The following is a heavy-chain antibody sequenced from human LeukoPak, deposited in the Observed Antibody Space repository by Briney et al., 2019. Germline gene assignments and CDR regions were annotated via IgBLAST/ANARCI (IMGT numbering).Heavy chain of an antibody. CDR3: AREESDWSSLGYFYHYMDV. CDR2: IYTSGST. Sequence: SETLSLTCTVSGGSTSSGSYYWSWIRQPAGKRLEWIGRIYTSGSTNYKPSLKSRVTISVDASKNQFSLKLGSVTAADTAVYYCAREESDWSSLGYFYHYMDVWGKGTTVTISS. CDR1: GGSTSSGSYY. J-gene: IGHJ6*03. D-gene: IGHD3-9*01. V-gene: IGHV4-61*02.